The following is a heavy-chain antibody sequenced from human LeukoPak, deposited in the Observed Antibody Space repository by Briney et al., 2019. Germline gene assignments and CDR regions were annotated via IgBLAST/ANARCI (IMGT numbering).Heavy chain of an antibody. V-gene: IGHV3-48*01. CDR3: ATSGLVTAIRSYFDY. CDR1: GFTFSSYS. D-gene: IGHD2-21*02. J-gene: IGHJ4*02. CDR2: ISSSSSTI. Sequence: PGGSLRLSCAASGFTFSSYSMNWVRQAPGKGLEWVSYISSSSSTIYYADSVKGRFTISRDNSKNTLSLQMNSLRAEDTAVYYCATSGLVTAIRSYFDYWGQGTLVTVSS.